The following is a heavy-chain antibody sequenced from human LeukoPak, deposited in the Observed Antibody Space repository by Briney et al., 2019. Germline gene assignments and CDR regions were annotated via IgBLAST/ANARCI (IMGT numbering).Heavy chain of an antibody. CDR2: ISGGGGTT. Sequence: GRSLRLSCAASGFTFNSYAVSWVRQAPGKGLEWVSAISGGGGTTYYADSVKGRFTISRDNFKNTLYLQMNSLRAEDTAVYYCAKAIGYCSSISCSPFDYWGQGTLVTVSS. J-gene: IGHJ4*02. V-gene: IGHV3-23*01. CDR3: AKAIGYCSSISCSPFDY. D-gene: IGHD2-2*01. CDR1: GFTFNSYA.